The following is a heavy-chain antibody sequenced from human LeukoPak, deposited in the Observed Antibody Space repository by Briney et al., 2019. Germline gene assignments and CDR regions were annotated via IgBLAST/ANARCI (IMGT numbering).Heavy chain of an antibody. CDR1: GGTFSSYA. Sequence: GASVKVSCKASGGTFSSYAISWVRQAPGQGLEWMGRIIPILGVANYAQKFQGRVTITADKSTSTAYMELSSLRSEDTAVYYCARGLGATGGWFDPWGQGTLVTVSS. J-gene: IGHJ5*02. V-gene: IGHV1-69*04. D-gene: IGHD1-26*01. CDR2: IIPILGVA. CDR3: ARGLGATGGWFDP.